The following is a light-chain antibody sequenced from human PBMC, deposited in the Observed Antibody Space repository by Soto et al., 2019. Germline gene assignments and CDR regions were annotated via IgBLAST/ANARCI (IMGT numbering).Light chain of an antibody. CDR3: CSYAGSYTNV. CDR2: DVS. Sequence: QSALTQPRLVSGSPGQSVTISCTGTSSDVGGYNYVSWYQQHPGKAPKLMIYDVSKRPSGVPDRFSGSKSGNTASLTISGLQAEDEADYYCCSYAGSYTNVFGTGTKVTV. V-gene: IGLV2-11*01. J-gene: IGLJ1*01. CDR1: SSDVGGYNY.